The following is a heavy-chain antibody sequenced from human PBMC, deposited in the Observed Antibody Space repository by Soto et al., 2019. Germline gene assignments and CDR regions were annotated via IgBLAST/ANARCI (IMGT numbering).Heavy chain of an antibody. CDR2: INHSGST. D-gene: IGHD3-3*01. V-gene: IGHV4-34*01. CDR3: ARGDLDYDFWSGYFPYGMDV. Sequence: SETLSLTCAVYGGSFSGYYWSWIRQPPGKGLEWIGEINHSGSTNYNPSLKSRVTISVDTSKNQFSLKLSSVTAADTAVYYCARGDLDYDFWSGYFPYGMDVRGQGTTVTVSS. J-gene: IGHJ6*02. CDR1: GGSFSGYY.